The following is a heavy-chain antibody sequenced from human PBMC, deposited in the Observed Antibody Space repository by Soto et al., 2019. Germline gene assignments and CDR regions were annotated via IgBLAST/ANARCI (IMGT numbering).Heavy chain of an antibody. J-gene: IGHJ5*02. V-gene: IGHV1-8*01. D-gene: IGHD3-3*01. CDR2: MNPNSGNT. Sequence: ASVKVSCKASGYTFTSYDINWVRQATGQGLEWMGWMNPNSGNTGYAQKFQGRVTMTRNTSISTAYMELSSLRSEDTAVYYCARESGYDFWSGYFISWFDPWGQGPLVTVSS. CDR3: ARESGYDFWSGYFISWFDP. CDR1: GYTFTSYD.